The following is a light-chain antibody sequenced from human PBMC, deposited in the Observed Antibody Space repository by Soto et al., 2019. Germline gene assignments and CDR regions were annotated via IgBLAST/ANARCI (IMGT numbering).Light chain of an antibody. CDR2: DVN. Sequence: QSVLTQPASVSVSPGQSITISCTGTSSDIGAYNFVSWYQQHPGKAPKLMLYDVNIRPSGVSNRFSGSKSGNTASLTISGLQAEDEADYYCTSWTTGTTMICGGGTKQTV. CDR1: SSDIGAYNF. CDR3: TSWTTGTTMI. V-gene: IGLV2-14*03. J-gene: IGLJ2*01.